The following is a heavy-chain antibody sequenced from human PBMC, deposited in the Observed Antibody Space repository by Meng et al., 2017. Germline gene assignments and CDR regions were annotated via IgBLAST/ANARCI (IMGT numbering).Heavy chain of an antibody. CDR1: GYTFTGYY. Sequence: SVKVSCKASGYTFTGYYMHWVRQAPGQGLEWMGRIIPIFGTANYAQKFQGRVTITTDESTSTAYMEMSSLRSEDTAVYYCARDRQFGNSITGTTRAFDIWGQGTMVTVSS. CDR2: IIPIFGTA. V-gene: IGHV1-69*05. D-gene: IGHD1-20*01. CDR3: ARDRQFGNSITGTTRAFDI. J-gene: IGHJ3*02.